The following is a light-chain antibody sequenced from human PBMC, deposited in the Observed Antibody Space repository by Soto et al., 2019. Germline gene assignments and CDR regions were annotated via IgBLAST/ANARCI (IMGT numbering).Light chain of an antibody. J-gene: IGKJ4*01. CDR3: MKALQTPLT. CDR1: QTLLHSNGYNY. V-gene: IGKV2-28*01. Sequence: DSVKTQSPMSLLVTYGEPAYISCRSSQTLLHSNGYNYLDWYLQKPGQSKQLLIYLGSNRASGVPDRVSGSGSGTDFTLKISRVEAEEVGVYYCMKALQTPLTFGGGSKVAIK. CDR2: LGS.